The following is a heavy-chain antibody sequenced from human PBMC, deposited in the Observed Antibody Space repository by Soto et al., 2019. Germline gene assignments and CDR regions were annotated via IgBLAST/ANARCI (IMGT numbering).Heavy chain of an antibody. Sequence: KFQGRVTITRDTSASKAYMELSSLRSEDTAVYYCARELTVVVTAIFDYYGMDVWGQGTTVTVSS. CDR3: ARELTVVVTAIFDYYGMDV. D-gene: IGHD2-21*02. V-gene: IGHV1-3*01. J-gene: IGHJ6*02.